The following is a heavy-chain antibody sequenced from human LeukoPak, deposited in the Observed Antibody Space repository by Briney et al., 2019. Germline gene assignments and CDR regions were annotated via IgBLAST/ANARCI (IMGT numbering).Heavy chain of an antibody. CDR3: AKDWYYYDSSGYNDAFDI. Sequence: HPGKSLRLSCAASGFTFSSYGMHWVRQAPGKGLEWVAVISYDGSNKYYADSVKGRFTISRDNSKNTLYLQMNSLRAEDTAVYYCAKDWYYYDSSGYNDAFDIWGQGTMVTVSS. CDR2: ISYDGSNK. D-gene: IGHD3-22*01. CDR1: GFTFSSYG. V-gene: IGHV3-30*18. J-gene: IGHJ3*02.